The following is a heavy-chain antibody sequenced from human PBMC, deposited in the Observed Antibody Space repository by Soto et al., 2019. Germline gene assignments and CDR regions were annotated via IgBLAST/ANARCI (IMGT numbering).Heavy chain of an antibody. CDR3: ARVGGDDYYYYGMDV. CDR1: GFTFSSYA. Sequence: QVQLVESGGGVVQPGRSLRLSCAASGFTFSSYAMHWVRQAPGKGLEWVAVISYEGSNQYYADSVKGRFTISRDNSKNTLYLQMNSLRAEDTAVYYCARVGGDDYYYYGMDVWRQGTTVTVSS. D-gene: IGHD4-17*01. V-gene: IGHV3-30-3*01. CDR2: ISYEGSNQ. J-gene: IGHJ6*02.